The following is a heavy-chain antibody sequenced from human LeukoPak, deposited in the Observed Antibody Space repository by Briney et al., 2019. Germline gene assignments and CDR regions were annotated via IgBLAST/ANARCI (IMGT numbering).Heavy chain of an antibody. CDR1: GGSISSYY. V-gene: IGHV4-59*01. D-gene: IGHD1-20*01. J-gene: IGHJ4*02. CDR2: IYYSGST. Sequence: PSETLSLTCTVSGGSISSYYWSWIRQPPGKGLEWIGYIYYSGSTNYNPSLKSRVTISVDTSKNQFSLKLSSVTAADTAVYYCARVENNWNDVGEYYFDYWGQGTLVTVSS. CDR3: ARVENNWNDVGEYYFDY.